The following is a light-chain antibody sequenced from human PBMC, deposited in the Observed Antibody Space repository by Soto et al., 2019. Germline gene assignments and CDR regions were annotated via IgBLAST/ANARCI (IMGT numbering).Light chain of an antibody. CDR3: SSYASSSTWV. Sequence: QSVLTQPASVSGSPGQSITLSCTGTSSDVGDYNYVSWYQQHPGKAPRLIIYEVSYRPSGVSNRFSGSKSGNTASLTISGLQAEDEADYYCSSYASSSTWVFGGGTKRTVL. J-gene: IGLJ3*02. CDR1: SSDVGDYNY. V-gene: IGLV2-14*01. CDR2: EVS.